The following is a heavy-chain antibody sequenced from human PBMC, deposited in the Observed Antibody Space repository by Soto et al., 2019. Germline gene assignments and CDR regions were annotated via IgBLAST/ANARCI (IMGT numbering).Heavy chain of an antibody. Sequence: QSGGSLRLSCAASGFTFSSYEMNWVRQAPGKGLEWVSYISSSGSTIYYADSVKGRFTISRDNSKNTLYLQMNSLRAEDTAVYYCARGSSALNYYYYGMDVWGQGTTVTVSS. CDR1: GFTFSSYE. CDR2: ISSSGSTI. D-gene: IGHD6-6*01. V-gene: IGHV3-48*03. CDR3: ARGSSALNYYYYGMDV. J-gene: IGHJ6*02.